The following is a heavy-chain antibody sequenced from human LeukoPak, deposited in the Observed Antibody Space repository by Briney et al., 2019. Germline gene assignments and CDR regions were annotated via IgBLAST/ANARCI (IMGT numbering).Heavy chain of an antibody. CDR1: GFTFSSYA. CDR2: ISGSGGST. V-gene: IGHV3-23*01. J-gene: IGHJ4*02. CDR3: AKSLHYIAAAGASFDY. D-gene: IGHD6-13*01. Sequence: PGGSLRLSCAASGFTFSSYAMSWVRQAPGKGLGWVSAISGSGGSTYYADSVKGRFTISRDNSKNTLYLQMNSLRAEDTAVYYCAKSLHYIAAAGASFDYWGQGTLVTVSS.